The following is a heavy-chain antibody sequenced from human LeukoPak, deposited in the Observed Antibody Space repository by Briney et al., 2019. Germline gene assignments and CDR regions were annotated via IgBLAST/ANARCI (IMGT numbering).Heavy chain of an antibody. CDR2: INHDGSST. Sequence: GGSLRLSCAASEFTFSSYTMNWVRQAPGKGLVWVSRINHDGSSTNYADSVKGRFTISRDNAKNSLYLQMDSLRAEDTAVYYCARLEWLQGFDPWGQGTLVTVSS. J-gene: IGHJ5*02. V-gene: IGHV3-74*01. CDR1: EFTFSSYT. D-gene: IGHD5-12*01. CDR3: ARLEWLQGFDP.